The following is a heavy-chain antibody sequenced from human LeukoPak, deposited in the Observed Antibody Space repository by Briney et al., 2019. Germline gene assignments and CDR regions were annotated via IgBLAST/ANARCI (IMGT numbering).Heavy chain of an antibody. Sequence: GGSLRLSCAASGFTFSSYSMNWVRQAPGKGLEWVSSISSSSSYIYYADSVKGRFTISRDNAKNSLYLQMNSLRAEDTAVYYCARAFRYCSGGSCGHWESYYYYMDVWGKGTTVTVSS. J-gene: IGHJ6*03. CDR3: ARAFRYCSGGSCGHWESYYYYMDV. D-gene: IGHD2-15*01. CDR1: GFTFSSYS. V-gene: IGHV3-21*01. CDR2: ISSSSSYI.